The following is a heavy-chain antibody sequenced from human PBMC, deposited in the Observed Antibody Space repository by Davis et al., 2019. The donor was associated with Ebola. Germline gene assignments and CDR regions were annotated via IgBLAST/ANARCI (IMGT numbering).Heavy chain of an antibody. V-gene: IGHV3-7*03. CDR1: GFTFSSYW. CDR3: AREEYYYDSSGYYCRAFDI. D-gene: IGHD3-22*01. Sequence: GGSLRLSCAASGFTFSSYWMSWVRQAPGTGLEWVANIKQDGSEKYYVDSVKGRFTISRDNAKNSLYLQMNSLRAEDTAVYYCAREEYYYDSSGYYCRAFDIWGQGTMVTVSS. CDR2: IKQDGSEK. J-gene: IGHJ3*02.